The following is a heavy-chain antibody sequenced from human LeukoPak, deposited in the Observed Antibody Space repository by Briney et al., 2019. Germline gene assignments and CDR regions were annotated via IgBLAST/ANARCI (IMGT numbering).Heavy chain of an antibody. D-gene: IGHD1-1*01. CDR2: INAGNGNT. CDR1: GFTFTSYA. CDR3: ARGGTSTPPAVDY. V-gene: IGHV1-3*01. J-gene: IGHJ4*02. Sequence: GASVKVSCKASGFTFTSYAMHWVCQAPGQRLDWMGWINAGNGNTRYSQKFQGRVTVTRDTSASTAYMELSSLRSEDTAVYYCARGGTSTPPAVDYWGQGSLVTVSS.